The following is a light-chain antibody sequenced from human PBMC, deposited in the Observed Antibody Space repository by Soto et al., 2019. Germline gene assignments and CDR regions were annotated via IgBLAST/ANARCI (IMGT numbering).Light chain of an antibody. Sequence: IQLTQSPSSLSASVGDRVTITCRASQGISSYLGWYQQKPGKAPNLLIYDASTLHSGVPSRFSGGGSGTDFTLTISSLQPEDFGIYYCQQRSSRNTFGQGTKLEIK. CDR2: DAS. J-gene: IGKJ2*01. V-gene: IGKV1-9*01. CDR1: QGISSY. CDR3: QQRSSRNT.